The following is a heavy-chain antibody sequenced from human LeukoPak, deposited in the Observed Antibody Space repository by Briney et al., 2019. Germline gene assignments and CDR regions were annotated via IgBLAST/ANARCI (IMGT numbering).Heavy chain of an antibody. D-gene: IGHD3-22*01. V-gene: IGHV3-9*01. CDR2: ISWNSGSI. CDR3: AKADQYYDSSGYYPPGAFDI. J-gene: IGHJ3*02. Sequence: GGSLRLSCAASGFTFDDYAMHWVRQAPGKGLEWVSGISWNSGSIGYADSVKGRFTISRDNAKNSLYLQMNSLRAEDTALYYCAKADQYYDSSGYYPPGAFDIWGQGTMVTVSS. CDR1: GFTFDDYA.